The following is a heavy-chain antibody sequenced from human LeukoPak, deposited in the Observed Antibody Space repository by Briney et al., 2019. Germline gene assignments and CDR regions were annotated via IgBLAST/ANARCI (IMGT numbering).Heavy chain of an antibody. CDR2: ISTSGGST. V-gene: IGHV3-23*01. Sequence: GGSLRLSCAAFGFTFSSSAMSWVRQAPGKGLEWVSGISTSGGSTYYADSVKGRFTISRDNSRNTLFLQMDSLRAEDTAVYYCAKGGTHYPFDYWGQGTLVTVSS. D-gene: IGHD1-1*01. CDR1: GFTFSSSA. CDR3: AKGGTHYPFDY. J-gene: IGHJ4*02.